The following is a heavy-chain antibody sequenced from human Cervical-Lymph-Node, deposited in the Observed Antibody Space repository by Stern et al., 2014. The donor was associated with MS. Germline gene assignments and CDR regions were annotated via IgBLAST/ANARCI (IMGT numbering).Heavy chain of an antibody. J-gene: IGHJ4*02. V-gene: IGHV3-33*01. Sequence: VQLVESGGGVVQPGRSLRLSCAASGFTFSNYGMHWVRQAPGKGLEWVAVIWYDGSSKYYEDSVKGRFTIFRDNSKNTLYLQMNSLRAEDTAVYYCVVPFDYWGQGTLVTVSS. CDR2: IWYDGSSK. D-gene: IGHD2-2*01. CDR1: GFTFSNYG. CDR3: VVPFDY.